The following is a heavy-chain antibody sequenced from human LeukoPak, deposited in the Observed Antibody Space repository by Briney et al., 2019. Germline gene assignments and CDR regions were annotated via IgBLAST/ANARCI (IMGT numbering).Heavy chain of an antibody. CDR2: IYYSGST. CDR3: ARAPRTGAWDMITFGGVIVHGDAFDF. V-gene: IGHV4-39*07. Sequence: SETLSLTCTVSGGSISSSSYCWGWIRQPPGKGLEWIGSIYYSGSTYYNPSLKSRVTVSVDMSKNQFSLQLSSVTAADTAVYYCARAPRTGAWDMITFGGVIVHGDAFDFWGQGTMVTVSS. J-gene: IGHJ3*01. CDR1: GGSISSSSYC. D-gene: IGHD3-16*02.